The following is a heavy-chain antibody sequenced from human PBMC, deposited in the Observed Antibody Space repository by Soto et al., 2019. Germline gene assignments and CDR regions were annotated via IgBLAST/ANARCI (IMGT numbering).Heavy chain of an antibody. CDR3: ASDLVAAAGTADAFDI. CDR1: GGSFSGYY. V-gene: IGHV4-34*01. J-gene: IGHJ3*02. CDR2: INHSGST. D-gene: IGHD6-13*01. Sequence: ASETLSLTCAVYGGSFSGYYWSWIRQPPGKGLEWIGEINHSGSTNYNPSLKSRVTISVDTSKNQFSLKLSSVTAADTAVYYCASDLVAAAGTADAFDIWGQGTMVTVS.